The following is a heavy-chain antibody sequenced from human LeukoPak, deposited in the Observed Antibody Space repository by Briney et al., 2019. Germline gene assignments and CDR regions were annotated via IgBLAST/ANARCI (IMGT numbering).Heavy chain of an antibody. CDR2: IKGDGSKQ. CDR1: GLAFSTNS. CDR3: ARDGDHSCGDY. Sequence: GGSLRLSCVVSGLAFSTNSMSWVRQAPGKGLEWVANIKGDGSKQYYVGSVKGRFTISRDYAKNSLYLQMYSLTAEDTAVYYCARDGDHSCGDYWGQGTLVTVSS. V-gene: IGHV3-7*01. J-gene: IGHJ4*02. D-gene: IGHD2-2*01.